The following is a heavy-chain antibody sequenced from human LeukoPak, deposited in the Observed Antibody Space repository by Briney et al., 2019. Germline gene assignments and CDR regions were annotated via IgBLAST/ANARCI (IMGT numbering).Heavy chain of an antibody. V-gene: IGHV1-8*03. CDR2: VNPRSGDA. D-gene: IGHD2-8*01. J-gene: IGHJ4*02. Sequence: ASVKVSCKASGYTFISYNINWLCQATGQGLEWMGWVNPRSGDAGYLQKFQGRLTITRDSSIDTAYMDLSGLNSEDTAVYYCARGVPLGYCTYGVCYPPYYFDYWGQGTLVTASS. CDR1: GYTFISYN. CDR3: ARGVPLGYCTYGVCYPPYYFDY.